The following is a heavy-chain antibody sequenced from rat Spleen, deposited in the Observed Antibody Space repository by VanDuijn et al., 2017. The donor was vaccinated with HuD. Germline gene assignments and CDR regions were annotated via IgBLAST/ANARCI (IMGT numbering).Heavy chain of an antibody. J-gene: IGHJ2*01. CDR3: ARGGYGYTYYYFDY. Sequence: QVQLKESGPGLVQPSQTLSLTCTVAGFSLTSYNVHWVRQPPGKGLEWVGVMWRSGSTEYNSAIKSRLSISRDTSKSQVILKMNSLQTEATAMYVCARGGYGYTYYYFDYWGQGVMVTVSS. CDR1: GFSLTSYN. V-gene: IGHV2-41*01. D-gene: IGHD1-9*01. CDR2: MWRSGST.